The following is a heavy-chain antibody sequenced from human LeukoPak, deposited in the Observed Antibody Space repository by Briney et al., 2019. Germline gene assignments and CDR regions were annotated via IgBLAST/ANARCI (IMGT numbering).Heavy chain of an antibody. V-gene: IGHV7-4-1*02. CDR1: GYTFTSYA. CDR2: INTNTGNP. D-gene: IGHD3-9*01. CDR3: ARDWGILTGYAGLLGY. J-gene: IGHJ4*02. Sequence: GASVKVACKASGYTFTSYAMNWVRQAPGQGLEWMGWINTNTGNPTYAQGFTGRFVFSLDTSVSTAYLQISSLKAEDTAVYYCARDWGILTGYAGLLGYWGQGTLVTVSS.